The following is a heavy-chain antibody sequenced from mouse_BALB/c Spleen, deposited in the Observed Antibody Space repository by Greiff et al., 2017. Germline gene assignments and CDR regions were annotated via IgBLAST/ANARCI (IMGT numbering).Heavy chain of an antibody. D-gene: IGHD2-1*01. Sequence: QVQLQQSGAELMKPGASVKISCKATGYTFSSYWIEWVKQRPGHGLEWIGEILPGSGSTNYNEKFKGKATFTADTSSNTAYMQLSSLTSEDSAVYYCARWLGNYEGFAYWGQGTLVTVSA. CDR2: ILPGSGST. CDR1: GYTFSSYW. CDR3: ARWLGNYEGFAY. J-gene: IGHJ3*01. V-gene: IGHV1-9*01.